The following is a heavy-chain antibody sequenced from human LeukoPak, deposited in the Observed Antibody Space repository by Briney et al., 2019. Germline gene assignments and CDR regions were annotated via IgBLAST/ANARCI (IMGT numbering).Heavy chain of an antibody. Sequence: GGSLRLSCAASGFTFSSYAMSWVRQAPGKGLEWVSGIRGSGTTTYYADSVKGRFTISRDNSKNTMFLQMNSLRAEDTAVYYCAKELSGGWPFDYWGQGALVTVSS. J-gene: IGHJ4*02. CDR2: IRGSGTTT. CDR1: GFTFSSYA. V-gene: IGHV3-23*01. D-gene: IGHD6-19*01. CDR3: AKELSGGWPFDY.